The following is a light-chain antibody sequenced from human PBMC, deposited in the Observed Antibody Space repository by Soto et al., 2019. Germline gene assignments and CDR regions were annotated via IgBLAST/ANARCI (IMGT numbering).Light chain of an antibody. V-gene: IGLV4-69*02. CDR2: LNSDGSH. J-gene: IGLJ2*01. CDR3: QTWGTGVV. Sequence: QLVLTQSPSASASLGASVKLTCTLRSGHSSYAIAWHQQQPEKGPRYLMKLNSDGSHSKGDGIPDRFSGSSSGAERYLTISSLQSEDEADYYCQTWGTGVVFGGGTKVTVL. CDR1: SGHSSYA.